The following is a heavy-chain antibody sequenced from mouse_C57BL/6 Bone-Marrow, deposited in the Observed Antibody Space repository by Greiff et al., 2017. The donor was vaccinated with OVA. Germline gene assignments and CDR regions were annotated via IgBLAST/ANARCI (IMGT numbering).Heavy chain of an antibody. V-gene: IGHV1-72*01. CDR1: GYTFTSYW. CDR2: IDPNSGGT. Sequence: QVQLQQPGAELVKPGASVKLSCKASGYTFTSYWMHWVKQRPGRGLEWIGRIDPNSGGTKYNEKFKSKATLTVDKPSSTAYMQLSSLTSEDSAVYYCAIYYYGSSRFYYAMDDWGQGTSVTVSS. J-gene: IGHJ4*01. D-gene: IGHD1-1*01. CDR3: AIYYYGSSRFYYAMDD.